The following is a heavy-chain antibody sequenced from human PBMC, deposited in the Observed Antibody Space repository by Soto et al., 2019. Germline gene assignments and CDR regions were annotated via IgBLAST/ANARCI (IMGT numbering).Heavy chain of an antibody. Sequence: SETLSLPCTVSGGSISSYYWSWIRQPPGKGLEWIGYISYSGSTNYNPSLKSRVTISVDTSKNQFSLKLSSVTAADTAVYYCARQWGYNFDYWGQGTLVTVSS. CDR2: ISYSGST. CDR1: GGSISSYY. CDR3: ARQWGYNFDY. J-gene: IGHJ4*02. V-gene: IGHV4-59*08. D-gene: IGHD5-12*01.